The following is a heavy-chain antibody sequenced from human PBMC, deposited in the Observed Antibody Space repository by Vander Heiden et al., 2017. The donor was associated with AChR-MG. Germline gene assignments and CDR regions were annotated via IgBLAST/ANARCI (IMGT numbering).Heavy chain of an antibody. CDR2: IIPIFGTA. J-gene: IGHJ4*02. CDR1: GGTFSSYA. D-gene: IGHD3-22*01. CDR3: ATALPHPYYYDSSGYRSD. Sequence: QVQPVQSGAEVKKPGSSVKVSCKASGGTFSSYALSWVRQAPGQGLEWMGGIIPIFGTANYAQKFQGRVTITADESTSTAYMELSSLRSEDTAVYYCATALPHPYYYDSSGYRSDWGQGTLVTVSS. V-gene: IGHV1-69*01.